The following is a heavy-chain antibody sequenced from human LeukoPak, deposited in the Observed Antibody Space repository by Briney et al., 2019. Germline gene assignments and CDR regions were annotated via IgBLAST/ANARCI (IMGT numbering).Heavy chain of an antibody. CDR3: AKESTVTTGFYYYYMDV. Sequence: GGSLRLSCAASGFTFSSYAMSWGRQAPGKGLEWVSAISGSGGSTYYADSVKGRFTISRDNSKNTLYLQMNSLRAEDTAVYYCAKESTVTTGFYYYYMDVWGKGTTVTVSS. CDR2: ISGSGGST. J-gene: IGHJ6*03. V-gene: IGHV3-23*01. D-gene: IGHD4-17*01. CDR1: GFTFSSYA.